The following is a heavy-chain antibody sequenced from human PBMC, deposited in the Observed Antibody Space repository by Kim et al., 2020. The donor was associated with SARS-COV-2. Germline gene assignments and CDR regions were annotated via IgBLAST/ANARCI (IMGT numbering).Heavy chain of an antibody. D-gene: IGHD2-15*01. J-gene: IGHJ2*01. CDR3: VRVDGDPCSHACQTWYFDL. CDR2: VYNSGNV. Sequence: SETLSLTCTVSAGSFSGNYWSWIRQPPGKGLEWIAYVYNSGNVDYNSSLRSRATISIDTSKSQFSLKLNSVTAAATAGYYCVRVDGDPCSHACQTWYFDL. CDR1: AGSFSGNY. V-gene: IGHV4-59*08.